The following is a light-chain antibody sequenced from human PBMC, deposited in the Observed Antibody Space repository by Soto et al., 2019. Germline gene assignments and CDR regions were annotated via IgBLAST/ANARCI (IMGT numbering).Light chain of an antibody. Sequence: DIQMTQSPSTLSASVGDRVTITCRASHFISTWVAWYQQKPGKAPKLLIYKASDLERGVPSRFSGSGYGTEFPLTIGSLQPDDFATYYCQQYDSYPYTFGQGTKLEIK. CDR3: QQYDSYPYT. CDR2: KAS. V-gene: IGKV1-5*03. CDR1: HFISTW. J-gene: IGKJ2*01.